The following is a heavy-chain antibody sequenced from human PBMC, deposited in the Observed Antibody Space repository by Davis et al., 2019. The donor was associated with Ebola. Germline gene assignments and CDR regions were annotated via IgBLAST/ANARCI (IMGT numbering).Heavy chain of an antibody. V-gene: IGHV3-23*01. CDR3: AKFNSVWLVGRFDY. D-gene: IGHD6-19*01. CDR2: ISGSGGST. Sequence: GGSLRLSCAASGFTFSSYAMSWDRQAPGKGLEWVSAISGSGGSTYYADSVKGRFTISRDNSKNTLYLQMNSLRAEDTAVYYCAKFNSVWLVGRFDYWGQGTLVTVSS. CDR1: GFTFSSYA. J-gene: IGHJ4*02.